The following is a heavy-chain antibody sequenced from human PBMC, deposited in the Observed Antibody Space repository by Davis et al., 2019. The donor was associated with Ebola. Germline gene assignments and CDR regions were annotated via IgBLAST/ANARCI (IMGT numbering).Heavy chain of an antibody. Sequence: PGGSLRLSCAAAGFTFWSNWMTWVRQAPGKGLEWVSYISSSSSTIYYADSVKGRFTISRDNAKNSLYLQMNSLRDEDTAVYYCAREGRDYGGNSDYWGQGTLVTVSS. J-gene: IGHJ4*02. CDR1: GFTFWSNW. CDR3: AREGRDYGGNSDY. D-gene: IGHD4-23*01. V-gene: IGHV3-48*02. CDR2: ISSSSSTI.